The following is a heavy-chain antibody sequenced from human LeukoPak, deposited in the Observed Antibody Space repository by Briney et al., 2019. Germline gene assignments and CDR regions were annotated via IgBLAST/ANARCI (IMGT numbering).Heavy chain of an antibody. CDR1: GYTFTDYY. CDR2: TNPKNGGT. Sequence: ASVKVSRKASGYTFTDYYIYWVRQAPGQGLEWMGWTNPKNGGTNYAQKFQGRVTMTSDTSISTAYMDLNSLKSDDTAVYYCARRVTAASGFDYWGQGTLVTVSS. J-gene: IGHJ4*02. D-gene: IGHD6-13*01. CDR3: ARRVTAASGFDY. V-gene: IGHV1-2*02.